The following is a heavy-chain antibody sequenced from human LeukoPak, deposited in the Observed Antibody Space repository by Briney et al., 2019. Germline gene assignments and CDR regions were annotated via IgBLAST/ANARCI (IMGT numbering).Heavy chain of an antibody. D-gene: IGHD3-22*01. Sequence: ASVKVSCKASGYTFTSYYMHWVRQAPGQGLEWMGIINPSGGSTSYAQKFQGRVTMTRDTSTSTVYMELSSLRSEDTAVCYCAREEAQDYYDSSGLDYWGQGTLVTVSS. V-gene: IGHV1-46*01. J-gene: IGHJ4*02. CDR1: GYTFTSYY. CDR2: INPSGGST. CDR3: AREEAQDYYDSSGLDY.